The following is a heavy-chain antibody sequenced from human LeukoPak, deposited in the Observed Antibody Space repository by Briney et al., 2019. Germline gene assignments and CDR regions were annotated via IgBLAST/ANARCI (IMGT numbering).Heavy chain of an antibody. CDR1: GFTFSSYA. CDR3: ARALAGEGWFDP. D-gene: IGHD1-26*01. CDR2: ISYDGSNK. J-gene: IGHJ5*02. V-gene: IGHV3-30-3*01. Sequence: GGSLRLSCAASGFTFSSYAMHWVRQAPGKGLEWVAVISYDGSNKYYADSVKGRFTISRDNSKNTLYLQMSSLRAEDTAVYYCARALAGEGWFDPWGQGTLVTVSS.